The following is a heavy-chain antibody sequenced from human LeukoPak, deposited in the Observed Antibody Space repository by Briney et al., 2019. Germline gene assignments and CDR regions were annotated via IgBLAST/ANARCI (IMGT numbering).Heavy chain of an antibody. CDR1: GGTFSSYA. J-gene: IGHJ4*02. D-gene: IGHD3-22*01. CDR3: ANPASSGYYLPFDY. CDR2: IIPIFGTA. Sequence: SVKVSCKASGGTFSSYAISWVRQAPGQGLEWMGGIIPIFGTANYAQKFQGRVTITADESTSTAYMELSSLGSEDTAVYYCANPASSGYYLPFDYWGQGTLVTVSS. V-gene: IGHV1-69*13.